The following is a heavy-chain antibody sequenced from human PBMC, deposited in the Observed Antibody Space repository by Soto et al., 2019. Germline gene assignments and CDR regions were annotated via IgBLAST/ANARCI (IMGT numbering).Heavy chain of an antibody. D-gene: IGHD3-16*01. J-gene: IGHJ3*02. V-gene: IGHV4-39*01. CDR1: GGSVSSDQYL. CDR3: ARHDAYKSPPLGFHI. CDR2: IRYGGATSGTT. Sequence: QVQLQESGPRLVKPSETLTLKCTVSGGSVSSDQYLWGWIRQPPGKGLEWVASIRYGGATSGTTFYTPSLGGRLTISIATSADQVSLRLTSVTAADTAVYSCARHDAYKSPPLGFHIWGQGTLVTVSS.